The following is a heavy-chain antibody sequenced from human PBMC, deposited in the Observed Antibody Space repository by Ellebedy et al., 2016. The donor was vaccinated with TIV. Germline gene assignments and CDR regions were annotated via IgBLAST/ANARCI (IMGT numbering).Heavy chain of an antibody. CDR2: ISVRNGNT. V-gene: IGHV1-18*04. J-gene: IGHJ4*02. Sequence: AASVKVSCKVPDDTFANGSISWVRQAPGQGLEWMGWISVRNGNTNYAHKFQDRVALTTDTSTATAYLFLGSLRADDTATYNCAEGHRGSPWRVWGQGTLVTVSS. CDR3: AEGHRGSPWRV. D-gene: IGHD3-3*01. CDR1: DDTFANGS.